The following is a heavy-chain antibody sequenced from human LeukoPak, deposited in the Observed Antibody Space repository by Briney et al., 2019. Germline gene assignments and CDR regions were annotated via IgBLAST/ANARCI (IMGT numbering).Heavy chain of an antibody. CDR3: ARGDYVWGSYRPSYFDY. D-gene: IGHD3-16*02. CDR1: GYTFTSYA. J-gene: IGHJ4*02. Sequence: ASVKVSCKASGYTFTSYAMNWVRQAPGQGLEWMGGIIPIFGTANYAQKFQGRVTITADESTSTAYMELSSLRSEDTAVYYCARGDYVWGSYRPSYFDYWGQGTLVTVSS. CDR2: IIPIFGTA. V-gene: IGHV1-69*13.